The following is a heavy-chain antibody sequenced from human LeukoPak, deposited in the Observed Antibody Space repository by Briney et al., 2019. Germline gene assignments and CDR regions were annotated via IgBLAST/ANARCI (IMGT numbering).Heavy chain of an antibody. Sequence: GASVKVSCKASGYTFTGYYMHWVRQAPGQGLEWMGWINPNSGGTNYAQKFQGRVTMTRDTSINTAYMELRSLRSDDTAVYYCARALVLMDFDIWGQGTMVTVSS. J-gene: IGHJ3*02. CDR3: ARALVLMDFDI. CDR2: INPNSGGT. CDR1: GYTFTGYY. V-gene: IGHV1-2*02. D-gene: IGHD2-8*01.